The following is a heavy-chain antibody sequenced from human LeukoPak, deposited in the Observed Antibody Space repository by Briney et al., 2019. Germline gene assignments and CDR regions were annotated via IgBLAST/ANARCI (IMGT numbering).Heavy chain of an antibody. CDR3: ASPRTSGRIRAFDI. Sequence: GGSLRLSCAASGFTFSDYYMSWIRQAPGKGLEWVSYISGSGSTIYYADSVKGRFTISRDNAKNSLYLQMNSLRAEDTAVYYCASPRTSGRIRAFDIWGQGTMVTVSS. D-gene: IGHD1-14*01. CDR2: ISGSGSTI. V-gene: IGHV3-11*04. CDR1: GFTFSDYY. J-gene: IGHJ3*02.